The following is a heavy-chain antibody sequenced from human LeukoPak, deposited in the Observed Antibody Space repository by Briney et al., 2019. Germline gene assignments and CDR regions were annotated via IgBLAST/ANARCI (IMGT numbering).Heavy chain of an antibody. J-gene: IGHJ3*02. Sequence: GGSLRLSCAASGFTSSSYAMSWVRQAPGKGLEWVSAISGSGGSTYYADSVKGRFTISRDNSKNTLYLQMNGLRAEDTAVYYCARDLGIAAAGTAYDAFDIWGQGTMVTVSS. CDR2: ISGSGGST. CDR1: GFTSSSYA. D-gene: IGHD6-13*01. CDR3: ARDLGIAAAGTAYDAFDI. V-gene: IGHV3-23*01.